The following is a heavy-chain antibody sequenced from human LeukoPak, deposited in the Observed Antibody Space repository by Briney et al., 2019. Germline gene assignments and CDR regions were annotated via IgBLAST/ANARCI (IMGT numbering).Heavy chain of an antibody. CDR1: GFTFSSYA. CDR2: IYYSGST. V-gene: IGHV4-59*01. J-gene: IGHJ4*02. Sequence: GSLRLSCAASGFTFSSYAMSWIRQPPGKGLEWIGYIYYSGSTNYNPSLKSRVTISVDTSKNQFSLKLSSVTAADTAVYYCARGSIAVLSSYYFDYWGQGTLVTVSS. D-gene: IGHD6-19*01. CDR3: ARGSIAVLSSYYFDY.